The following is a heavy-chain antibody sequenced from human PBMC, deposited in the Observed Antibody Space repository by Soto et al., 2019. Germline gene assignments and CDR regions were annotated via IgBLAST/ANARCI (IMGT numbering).Heavy chain of an antibody. CDR2: IYYSGST. D-gene: IGHD6-6*01. Sequence: SGTLSLACAVSGDTISTGGYYWTWIRQSPGKGLEWIGYIYYSGSTYYNPSLKSRVTISLDTSKNQFSLKLSSVTAADTAVYYCARGSSIAGLYYGMYVSGQGTTVPVSS. CDR3: ARGSSIAGLYYGMYV. J-gene: IGHJ6*02. V-gene: IGHV4-31*11. CDR1: GDTISTGGYY.